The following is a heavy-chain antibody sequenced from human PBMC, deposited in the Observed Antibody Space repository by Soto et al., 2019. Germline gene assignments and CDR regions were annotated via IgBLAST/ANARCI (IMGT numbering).Heavy chain of an antibody. V-gene: IGHV3-23*01. CDR2: ISGSGGST. J-gene: IGHJ6*02. CDR1: GFTFSSYA. D-gene: IGHD6-13*01. CDR3: AKRIAAAGTNALDV. Sequence: GGSLRLSCAASGFTFSSYAMSWVRQAPRKGLEWVSSISGSGGSTYYADSVKGRFTVSRDNSKNTLYLRMNSLRAEDTAVYYCAKRIAAAGTNALDVWGQGTTVTVSS.